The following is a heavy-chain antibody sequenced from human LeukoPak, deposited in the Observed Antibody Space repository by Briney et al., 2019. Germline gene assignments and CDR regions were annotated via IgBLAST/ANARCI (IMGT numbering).Heavy chain of an antibody. V-gene: IGHV3-74*01. D-gene: IGHD4-17*01. CDR2: INNDGSST. J-gene: IGHJ3*02. CDR1: GFTFSNYW. Sequence: PGGSLRLSCAASGFTFSNYWMHWVRQAPGKGLVWVSRINNDGSSTFYADSVRGRFTISRDNAKNSLFLQMDSLRADDTAVYYCARGTYGALDIWGHGTMVTVSS. CDR3: ARGTYGALDI.